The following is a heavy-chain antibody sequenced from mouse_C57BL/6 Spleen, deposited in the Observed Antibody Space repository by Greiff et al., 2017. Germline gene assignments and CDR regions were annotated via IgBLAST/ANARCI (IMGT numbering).Heavy chain of an antibody. V-gene: IGHV1-82*01. CDR1: GYAFSSSW. CDR2: IYPGDGDT. D-gene: IGHD1-1*01. CDR3: ARSITTVPMDY. J-gene: IGHJ4*01. Sequence: VQLQQSGPELVKPGASVKISCKASGYAFSSSWMNWVKQRPGKGLEWIGRIYPGDGDTNYNGKFKGKATLTADKSSSTAYMQLSSLTSEDSAVYCCARSITTVPMDYWGQGTSVTVSS.